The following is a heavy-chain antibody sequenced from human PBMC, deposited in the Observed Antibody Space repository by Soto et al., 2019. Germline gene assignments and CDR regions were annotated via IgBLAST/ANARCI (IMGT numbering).Heavy chain of an antibody. J-gene: IGHJ4*02. CDR2: IYPGDSDT. CDR3: ASGIYSSSWRIDY. V-gene: IGHV5-51*03. CDR1: GYSFTSYW. D-gene: IGHD6-13*01. Sequence: EVQLVQSGAEVKKPGESLKISCKGSGYSFTSYWIGWVRQMPGKGLEWMGIIYPGDSDTRYSPSFQGQVTISADTSISTAYLKWSSRKASDTAMYYCASGIYSSSWRIDYWGQGTLVTVSS.